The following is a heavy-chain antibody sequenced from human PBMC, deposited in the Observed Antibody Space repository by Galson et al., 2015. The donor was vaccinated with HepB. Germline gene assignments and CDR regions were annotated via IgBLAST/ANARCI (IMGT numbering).Heavy chain of an antibody. CDR3: ARARMTTVTTYYFDY. CDR2: IIPIFGTA. V-gene: IGHV1-69*13. CDR1: GGTFSSYA. Sequence: SVKVSCKASGGTFSSYAISWVRQAPGQGLEWMGGIIPIFGTANYAQKFQGRVTITADESTSTAYMELSSLRSEDTAVYYCARARMTTVTTYYFDYWGQGTLITVSS. J-gene: IGHJ4*02. D-gene: IGHD4-17*01.